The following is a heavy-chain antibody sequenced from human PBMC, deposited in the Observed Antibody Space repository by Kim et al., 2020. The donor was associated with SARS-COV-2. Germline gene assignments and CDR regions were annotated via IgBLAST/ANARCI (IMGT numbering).Heavy chain of an antibody. Sequence: ASVKVSCKASGYTFTGYYMHWVRQAPGQGLEWMGWIFPNSGDTNYAQKFQGRVTMTRDTSISTAYMELSSLRSDDTAVYYCAKDRGTFTFDYWAQGTRVTVSS. CDR3: AKDRGTFTFDY. CDR1: GYTFTGYY. J-gene: IGHJ4*02. V-gene: IGHV1-2*02. CDR2: IFPNSGDT.